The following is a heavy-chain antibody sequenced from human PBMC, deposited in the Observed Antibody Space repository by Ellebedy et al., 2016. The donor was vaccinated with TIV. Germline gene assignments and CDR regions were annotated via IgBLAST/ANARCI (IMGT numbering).Heavy chain of an antibody. CDR1: GFTFSGSA. J-gene: IGHJ4*02. D-gene: IGHD1-26*01. CDR2: TRNKANSYTT. Sequence: GESLKISXAASGFTFSGSAMHWVRQASGKGLEWVGRTRNKANSYTTEYAASVKGRFTISRDDSKNSLYLQMNSLKTEDTAVYYCARDRGGSYTWGQGTLVTVSS. V-gene: IGHV3-72*01. CDR3: ARDRGGSYT.